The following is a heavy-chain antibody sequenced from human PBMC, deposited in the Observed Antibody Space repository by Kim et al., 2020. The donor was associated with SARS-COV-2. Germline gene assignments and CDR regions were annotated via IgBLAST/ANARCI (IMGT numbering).Heavy chain of an antibody. Sequence: SETLSLTCTVSGVSISSSGYYWGWIRQPPGKGLEWIGSIYYSGSTYYNPSLKSRVTITVDTSKNQFSLKLSSVTAADTAVYYCARLAYSSGYYFDYWGQGTLVTVSS. J-gene: IGHJ4*02. D-gene: IGHD3-22*01. CDR1: GVSISSSGYY. CDR3: ARLAYSSGYYFDY. V-gene: IGHV4-39*07. CDR2: IYYSGST.